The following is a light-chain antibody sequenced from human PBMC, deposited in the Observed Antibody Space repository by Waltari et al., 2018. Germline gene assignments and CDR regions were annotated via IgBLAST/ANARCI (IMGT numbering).Light chain of an antibody. CDR1: CSDVGGSNY. J-gene: IGLJ2*01. Sequence: QSALTQPPSASGSPGQSVTISCTGTCSDVGGSNYVSWYQQHPGKAPKLMIYEVSKRPSGVPDRFSGSKSGNTASLTVSGLQAEDEADYYCSSYAGSNNLVFGGGTKLTVL. V-gene: IGLV2-8*01. CDR3: SSYAGSNNLV. CDR2: EVS.